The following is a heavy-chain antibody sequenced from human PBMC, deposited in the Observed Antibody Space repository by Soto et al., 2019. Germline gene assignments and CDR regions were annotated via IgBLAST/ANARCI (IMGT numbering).Heavy chain of an antibody. CDR2: INPNSGGT. V-gene: IGHV1-2*04. Sequence: GASVKVSCKASGYTFTGYYMHWVRQAPGQGLEWMGWINPNSGGTNYAQKFQGWVTMTRDTSISTAYMELSSLRSEDTAVYYCARVDGDYEYDAFDIWGQGTMVTVSS. D-gene: IGHD4-17*01. CDR1: GYTFTGYY. CDR3: ARVDGDYEYDAFDI. J-gene: IGHJ3*02.